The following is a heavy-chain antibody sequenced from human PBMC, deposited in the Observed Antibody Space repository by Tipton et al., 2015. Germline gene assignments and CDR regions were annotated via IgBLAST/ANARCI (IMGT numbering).Heavy chain of an antibody. CDR3: ARETTYYYDSSGGPVNYFDY. D-gene: IGHD3-22*01. CDR2: IYYSGST. J-gene: IGHJ4*02. Sequence: LRLSCSVSGGSIISTSYYWGWIRQSPGKGLEWIGSIYYSGSTNYNPSLKSRVTISVDTSKNQFSLKLSSVTAADTAVYYCARETTYYYDSSGGPVNYFDYWGQGTLVTVSS. V-gene: IGHV4-39*07. CDR1: GGSIISTSYY.